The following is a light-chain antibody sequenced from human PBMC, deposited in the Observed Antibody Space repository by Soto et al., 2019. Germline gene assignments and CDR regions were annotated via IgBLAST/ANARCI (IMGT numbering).Light chain of an antibody. CDR1: QSISSS. CDR2: NAA. Sequence: EIVLTQSPFTLSLSPGERATLSCRASQSISSSLAWYQQKPGQAPRLLIYNAANRAAGIPARFTGSGSGTDFTLTISSLEPDDFAVYYCQQRSNWPRTFGQGTKVEIK. CDR3: QQRSNWPRT. J-gene: IGKJ1*01. V-gene: IGKV3-11*01.